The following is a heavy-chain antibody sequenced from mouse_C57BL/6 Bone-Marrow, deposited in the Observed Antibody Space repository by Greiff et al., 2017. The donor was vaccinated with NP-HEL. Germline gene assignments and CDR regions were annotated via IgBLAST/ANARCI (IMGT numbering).Heavy chain of an antibody. D-gene: IGHD2-5*01. CDR2: INPGSGGT. CDR1: GYAFTNYL. CDR3: ARVYYSNSYAMDY. V-gene: IGHV1-54*01. Sequence: QVQLQQSGAELVRPGTSVKVSCKASGYAFTNYLIEWVKQRPGQGLEWIGVINPGSGGTNYNEKFKGKATLTADKSSSTAYMQLSSLTSEDSAVYFCARVYYSNSYAMDYWGQGTSVTVSS. J-gene: IGHJ4*01.